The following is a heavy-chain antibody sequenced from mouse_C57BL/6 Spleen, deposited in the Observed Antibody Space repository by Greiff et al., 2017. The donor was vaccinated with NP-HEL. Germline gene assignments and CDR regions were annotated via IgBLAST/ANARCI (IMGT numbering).Heavy chain of an antibody. CDR3: AREGYYGSSWFAY. D-gene: IGHD1-1*01. CDR2: IYPGDGDT. Sequence: QVQLQQSGAELVKPGASVKISCKASGYAFSSYWMNWVKQRPGKGLEWIGQIYPGDGDTNYNGKFKGKATLTADKSSRTAYMQLSSLTSEDSAVYFWAREGYYGSSWFAYWGQGTLVTVSA. V-gene: IGHV1-80*01. CDR1: GYAFSSYW. J-gene: IGHJ3*01.